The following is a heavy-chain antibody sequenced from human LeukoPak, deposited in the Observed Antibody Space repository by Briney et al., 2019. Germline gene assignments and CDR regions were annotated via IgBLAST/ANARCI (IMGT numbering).Heavy chain of an antibody. D-gene: IGHD2-21*01. J-gene: IGHJ5*02. Sequence: GASVKVSCKPSGYSFTDYYMHWVRQAPGQGLEWMGWINPNSGGTSSAQKFQGRVTMTSDTSITTVYMEVSWLTSDDTAIYYCARADRLHGGPYLIGPWGQGTLVTVSS. CDR1: GYSFTDYY. CDR3: ARADRLHGGPYLIGP. V-gene: IGHV1-2*02. CDR2: INPNSGGT.